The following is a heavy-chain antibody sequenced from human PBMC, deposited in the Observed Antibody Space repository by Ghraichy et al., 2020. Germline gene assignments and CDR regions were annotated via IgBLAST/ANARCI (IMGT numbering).Heavy chain of an antibody. CDR3: ATAFRYSSSWYGLDP. D-gene: IGHD6-13*01. Sequence: GGSLRLSCAASGFTVSSNYLSWVRQAPGKGLEWVSVIYTGGGTYYADSVKGRFTISRDNSENTLYLQMNSLRAEDTAVYYCATAFRYSSSWYGLDPWGQGTLVTVSS. J-gene: IGHJ5*02. CDR1: GFTVSSNY. V-gene: IGHV3-53*01. CDR2: IYTGGGT.